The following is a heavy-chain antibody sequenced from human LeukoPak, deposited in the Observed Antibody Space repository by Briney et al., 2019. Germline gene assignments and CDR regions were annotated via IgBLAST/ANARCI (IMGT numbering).Heavy chain of an antibody. CDR3: ARERPAAASAFDI. CDR1: GFTFSRFW. CDR2: IKEDGSDK. Sequence: PGGSLRLSCAASGFTFSRFWMSWVRQAPGKGLEWVANIKEDGSDKHYVDAGKGRFTISRDNAKNSLYLQMNSLRAEDTAVYYCARERPAAASAFDIWGLGTMVTVSS. V-gene: IGHV3-7*01. J-gene: IGHJ3*02. D-gene: IGHD6-13*01.